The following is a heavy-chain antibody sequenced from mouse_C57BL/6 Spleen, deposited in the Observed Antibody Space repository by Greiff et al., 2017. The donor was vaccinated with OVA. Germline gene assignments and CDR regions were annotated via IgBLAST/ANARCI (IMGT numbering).Heavy chain of an antibody. V-gene: IGHV1-52*01. J-gene: IGHJ4*01. CDR3: ARGYDYVYYYAMDY. Sequence: VKLQQPGAELVRPGSSVKLSCKASGYTFTSYWMHWVKQRPIQGLEWIGNIDPSDSETHYNQKFKDKATLTVDKSSSTAYMQLSSLTSEDSAVYYCARGYDYVYYYAMDYWGQGTSVTVSS. CDR1: GYTFTSYW. D-gene: IGHD2-4*01. CDR2: IDPSDSET.